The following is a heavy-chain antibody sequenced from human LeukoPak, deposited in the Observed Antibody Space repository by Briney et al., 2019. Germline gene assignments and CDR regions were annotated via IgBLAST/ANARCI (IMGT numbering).Heavy chain of an antibody. Sequence: ASETLSLTCAVSGGSISSGGYSWSWIRQPPGKGLEWIGYMYHGGSTYYNPSLQKRVTISVDGSTNQFSLKLISVTAADTAVYYCASTNDFGDYMGAWGQGTLVTASS. CDR1: GGSISSGGYS. V-gene: IGHV4-30-2*01. CDR2: MYHGGST. J-gene: IGHJ5*02. CDR3: ASTNDFGDYMGA. D-gene: IGHD4-17*01.